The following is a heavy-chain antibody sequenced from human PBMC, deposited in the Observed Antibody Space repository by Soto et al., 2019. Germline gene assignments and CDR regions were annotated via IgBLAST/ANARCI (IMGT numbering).Heavy chain of an antibody. CDR3: ARLVYDTRLNYMYFDF. CDR2: IFHDGTA. J-gene: IGHJ4*02. D-gene: IGHD3-10*01. CDR1: GVSLTSGNW. V-gene: IGHV4-4*02. Sequence: SETLSLTCAVSGVSLTSGNWWTWVRQSPQRGLEYIGEIFHDGTANYYPSFERRVAMSVDTSRNQFSLKLTSVAAADTAVYFCARLVYDTRLNYMYFDFWGPGTLVTVSS.